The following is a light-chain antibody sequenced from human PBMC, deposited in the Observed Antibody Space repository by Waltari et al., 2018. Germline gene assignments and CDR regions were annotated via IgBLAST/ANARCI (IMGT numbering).Light chain of an antibody. J-gene: IGKJ3*01. V-gene: IGKV2-28*01. CDR1: QSPLFSNGYNY. Sequence: DIVMTQSPLSLPVTPGEPATISCRSSQSPLFSNGYNYLDWYVQKPGQSPQLLIYLASNRDSGVPDRFSGSGSGTDFTLKISRVEAEDVGIYYCMQGIQTPRAFGPGTKVDIK. CDR2: LAS. CDR3: MQGIQTPRA.